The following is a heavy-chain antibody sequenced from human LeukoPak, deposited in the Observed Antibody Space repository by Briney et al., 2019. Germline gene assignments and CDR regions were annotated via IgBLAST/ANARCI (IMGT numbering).Heavy chain of an antibody. CDR1: GDPISSSRYY. J-gene: IGHJ4*02. V-gene: IGHV4-39*01. CDR2: IYYSGST. D-gene: IGHD2/OR15-2a*01. CDR3: ARHELLSSTATGLTPLDY. Sequence: SETLSLTCAVSGDPISSSRYYWAWIRQPPGKGLEWIVSIYYSGSTYYNPSPKSRLTISVDTSKNQFTLKLSSVTAADTAVYYCARHELLSSTATGLTPLDYWGQGTLVTVSS.